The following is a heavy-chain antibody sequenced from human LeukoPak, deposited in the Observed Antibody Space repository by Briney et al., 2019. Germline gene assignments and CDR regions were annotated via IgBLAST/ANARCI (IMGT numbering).Heavy chain of an antibody. J-gene: IGHJ6*02. D-gene: IGHD3-9*01. V-gene: IGHV1-3*01. CDR1: GYTFTSYA. Sequence: ASVKVSCKASGYTFTSYAMHWVRQAPGQRLEWMGWINAGNGNTKYSQKFQGRVTITRDTSASTAYMELSSLRSEDTAVYYCARGPERYFDPLGMDVWGQGTTVTVSS. CDR3: ARGPERYFDPLGMDV. CDR2: INAGNGNT.